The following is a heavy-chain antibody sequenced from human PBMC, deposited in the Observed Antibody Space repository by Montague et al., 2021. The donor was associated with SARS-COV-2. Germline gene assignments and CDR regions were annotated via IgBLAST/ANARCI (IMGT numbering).Heavy chain of an antibody. CDR1: GGTLGSTSFY. J-gene: IGHJ4*02. CDR2: MHYSERP. D-gene: IGHD3-9*01. Sequence: SETLSLTCSVSGGTLGSTSFYWGWIRQPPGRGLEWLGTMHYSERPYYNPSLQSRVTISADRSKNRFSLNLGSVTASDTSVYYCARHGPYYEISTGYPRPYSLDHGGQGTLVTVAS. V-gene: IGHV4-39*01. CDR3: ARHGPYYEISTGYPRPYSLDH.